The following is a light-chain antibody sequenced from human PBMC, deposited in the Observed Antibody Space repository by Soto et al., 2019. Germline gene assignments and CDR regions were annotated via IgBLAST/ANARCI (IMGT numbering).Light chain of an antibody. CDR3: SSYTSSSTPGV. CDR2: EVS. J-gene: IGLJ1*01. V-gene: IGLV2-14*01. CDR1: SSDVGGYNY. Sequence: QSALTQPASVSGSPGQSITISCTGTSSDVGGYNYVSWYQQRPGKAPKLMIYEVSNRPSGVSNRFSGSKSGNTASLTISGLQAEDEADYYCSSYTSSSTPGVFGTGTKVTVL.